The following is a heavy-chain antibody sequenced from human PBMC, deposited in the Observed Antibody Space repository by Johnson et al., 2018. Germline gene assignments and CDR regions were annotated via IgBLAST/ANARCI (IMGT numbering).Heavy chain of an antibody. J-gene: IGHJ6*02. Sequence: VQLQESGGGLVQPGGSLRLSCAASGFTISSYWMHWVRQAPGKGLVWVSRINSDGSTTNYADSVKGRFTISRDNAKNPLYLQMNSRRAEDTAVYYCARDLGYPHGMDVWGQGTTVTVSS. CDR1: GFTISSYW. CDR3: ARDLGYPHGMDV. V-gene: IGHV3-74*01. CDR2: INSDGSTT. D-gene: IGHD5-18*01.